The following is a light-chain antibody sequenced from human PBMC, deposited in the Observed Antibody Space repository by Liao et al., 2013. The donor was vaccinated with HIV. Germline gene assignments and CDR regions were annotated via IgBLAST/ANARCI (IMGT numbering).Light chain of an antibody. J-gene: IGLJ1*01. V-gene: IGLV3-1*01. CDR1: KLGDKY. Sequence: SYELTQPPSVSVSPGQTASITCSGDKLGDKYACWYQQKPGQSPVLVIYYDSDRPSGIPERFSGSNSGNTATLTISRVEAGDEADYYCQVWDSSSDHYVFGTGTNVTVL. CDR3: QVWDSSSDHYV. CDR2: YDS.